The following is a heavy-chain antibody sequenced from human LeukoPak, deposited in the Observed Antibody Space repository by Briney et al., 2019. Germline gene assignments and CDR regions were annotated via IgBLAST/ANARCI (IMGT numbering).Heavy chain of an antibody. CDR1: GYTFTSHD. CDR2: MNPNSGNT. J-gene: IGHJ5*02. Sequence: GASVKVSCKASGYTFTSHDINWVRQATGQGLEWMGWMNPNSGNTGYAQKFQGRVTFTRDTSISTAYMKLSSLRSEDTAVYYCARGLGATATNWFDPWGQGTLVTVSS. V-gene: IGHV1-8*03. D-gene: IGHD6-13*01. CDR3: ARGLGATATNWFDP.